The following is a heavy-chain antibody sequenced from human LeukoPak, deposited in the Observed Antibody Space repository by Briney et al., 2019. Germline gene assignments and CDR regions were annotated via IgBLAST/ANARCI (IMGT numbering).Heavy chain of an antibody. CDR1: GFTFSSYW. CDR3: ARGMTYYYDSSGSDAFDI. J-gene: IGHJ3*02. Sequence: GGFLRLSCAASGFTFSSYWMHWVRQAPGKGLAWVSRISGDESSTSYADSVKGRFTISRDNAKNTLYLQMNSLRAEDTAVYYCARGMTYYYDSSGSDAFDIWGQGTMVTVSS. D-gene: IGHD3-22*01. V-gene: IGHV3-74*01. CDR2: ISGDESST.